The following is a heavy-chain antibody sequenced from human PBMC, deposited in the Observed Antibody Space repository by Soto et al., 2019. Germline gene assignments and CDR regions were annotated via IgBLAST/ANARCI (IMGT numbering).Heavy chain of an antibody. CDR3: ARERYQVISDGMDV. Sequence: ASVKVSCKASGYTFTGYYIHWVREAPGQGLEWMGWINPQTGGTSCAQKFQGRFTLSRDTSINTAYLELSRLRFDDAAVYFCARERYQVISDGMDVWGQGTTVTVSS. CDR1: GYTFTGYY. D-gene: IGHD2-2*01. CDR2: INPQTGGT. V-gene: IGHV1-2*02. J-gene: IGHJ6*02.